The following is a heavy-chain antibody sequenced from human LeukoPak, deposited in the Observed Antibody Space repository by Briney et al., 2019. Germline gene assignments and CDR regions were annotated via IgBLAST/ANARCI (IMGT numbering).Heavy chain of an antibody. D-gene: IGHD5-18*01. J-gene: IGHJ3*02. V-gene: IGHV3-21*01. CDR1: GFTFSSYS. CDR3: ARDPAAWIQLWSTPSDAFDI. CDR2: ISSSSSYI. Sequence: AGGSLRLSCAASGFTFSSYSMNWVRQAPGKGLEWVSSISSSSSYIYYADSVKGRFTISRDNAKNSLYLQMNSLRAEDTAVYYCARDPAAWIQLWSTPSDAFDIWGQGTMVTVSS.